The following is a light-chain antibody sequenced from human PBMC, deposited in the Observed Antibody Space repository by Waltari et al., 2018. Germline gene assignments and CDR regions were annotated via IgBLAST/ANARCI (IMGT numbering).Light chain of an antibody. CDR3: AVWDDSLNGVV. J-gene: IGLJ2*01. CDR2: SNN. V-gene: IGLV1-44*01. Sequence: QSVVPQPPSASGTPGQRVTISCSGSSSNIEVEANPVNWYQQLPGTAPKLLIYSNNQRPSGVPDRFSGSKSGTSASLAISGLQSEDEADYYCAVWDDSLNGVVFGGGTKLTVL. CDR1: SSNIEVEANP.